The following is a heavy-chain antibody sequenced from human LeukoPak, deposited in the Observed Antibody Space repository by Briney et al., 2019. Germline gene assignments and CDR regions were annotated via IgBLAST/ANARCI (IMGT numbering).Heavy chain of an antibody. J-gene: IGHJ4*02. V-gene: IGHV3-30-3*01. Sequence: GGSLRLSCAASGFTLRSSAMSWVRQAPGKGLEWVAVISYDGSNKYYADSVKGRFTISRDNSKNTLYLQMNSLRAEDTAVYYCARDKSSSWYEDYFDYWGQGTLVTVSS. D-gene: IGHD6-13*01. CDR3: ARDKSSSWYEDYFDY. CDR1: GFTLRSSA. CDR2: ISYDGSNK.